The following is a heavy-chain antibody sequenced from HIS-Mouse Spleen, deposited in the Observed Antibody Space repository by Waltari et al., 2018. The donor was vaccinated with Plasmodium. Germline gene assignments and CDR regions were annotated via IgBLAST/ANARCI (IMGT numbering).Heavy chain of an antibody. CDR1: GFTFSSCW. J-gene: IGHJ2*01. Sequence: EVQLVESGGGLVQPVWSLSPHCAASGFTFSSCWMSWVRQAPGKGLEWVANKKQDGSEKYYVDSVKGRFTISRDNAKNSLYLQMNSLRAEDTAVYYCASSWYWYFDLWGRGTLVTVSS. CDR2: KKQDGSEK. D-gene: IGHD6-13*01. CDR3: ASSWYWYFDL. V-gene: IGHV3-7*01.